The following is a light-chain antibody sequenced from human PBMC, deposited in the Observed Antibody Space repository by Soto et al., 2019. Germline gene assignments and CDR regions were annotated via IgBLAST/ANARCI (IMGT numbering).Light chain of an antibody. CDR1: TSDVGGNNY. CDR2: DVS. J-gene: IGLJ2*01. CDR3: CSYAGGYTHAV. Sequence: QSALTQPRSVSGSPGQSVTISCTGTTSDVGGNNYVSWYQQHPGEAPKLMIYDVSKRPSGVPDRFSGSKSGNTASLTISGLQAEDEADYYCCSYAGGYTHAVFGGGTKVTVL. V-gene: IGLV2-11*01.